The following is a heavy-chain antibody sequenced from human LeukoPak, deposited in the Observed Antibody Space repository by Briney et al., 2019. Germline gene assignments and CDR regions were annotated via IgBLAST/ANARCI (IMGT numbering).Heavy chain of an antibody. CDR1: GGSFSGYY. D-gene: IGHD3-3*01. Sequence: SETPSLTCAVYGGSFSGYYWSWIRQPPGKGLEWIGEINHSGSTNYNPSLKSRVTISVDASKNQFSLKLSSVAAADTAVYYCARSVPPYYDFWSGYYTGRYFDYWGQGTLVTVSS. V-gene: IGHV4-34*01. CDR3: ARSVPPYYDFWSGYYTGRYFDY. J-gene: IGHJ4*02. CDR2: INHSGST.